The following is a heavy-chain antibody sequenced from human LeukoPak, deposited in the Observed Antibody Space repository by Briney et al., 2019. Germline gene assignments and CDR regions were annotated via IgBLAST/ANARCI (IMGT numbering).Heavy chain of an antibody. CDR2: ISYDGSNK. D-gene: IGHD6-13*01. CDR3: AKDSPGSSFDY. J-gene: IGHJ4*02. Sequence: GSLRLSCAASGFTFSSYGMHWVRQAPGKGLEWVAVISYDGSNKYYADSVKGRFTISRDNSKNTLYLQMNSLRAEDTAVYYCAKDSPGSSFDYWGQGTLVTVSS. V-gene: IGHV3-30*18. CDR1: GFTFSSYG.